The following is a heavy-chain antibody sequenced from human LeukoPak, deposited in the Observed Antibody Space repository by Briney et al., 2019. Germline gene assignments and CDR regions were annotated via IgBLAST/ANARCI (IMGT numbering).Heavy chain of an antibody. CDR3: ARVCSTSCYKGGVFDY. D-gene: IGHD2-2*02. J-gene: IGHJ4*02. Sequence: GASVRVSCKTSSYTFTSYDISWVRQAPGQGLEWMGWISAYNGNTNYAQNLQGRVTMTTDTSTSTAYMELRSLISDDTAVYYCARVCSTSCYKGGVFDYWGQGTLSPSPQ. CDR1: SYTFTSYD. CDR2: ISAYNGNT. V-gene: IGHV1-18*01.